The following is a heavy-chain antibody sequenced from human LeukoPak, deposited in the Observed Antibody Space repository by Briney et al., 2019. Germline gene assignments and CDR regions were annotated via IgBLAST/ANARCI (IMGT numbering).Heavy chain of an antibody. V-gene: IGHV4-4*07. CDR2: LYISGST. CDR3: ARDGGVGAQYYFDY. D-gene: IGHD1-26*01. CDR1: GGSISSYY. Sequence: SETLSLTCSVSGGSISSYYWSWIRQPAGKGLEWIGRLYISGSTNYNPSPKSRVTISVDTSKNQFSLKLSSVTAADTAVYYCARDGGVGAQYYFDYRGQGTLVTVSS. J-gene: IGHJ4*02.